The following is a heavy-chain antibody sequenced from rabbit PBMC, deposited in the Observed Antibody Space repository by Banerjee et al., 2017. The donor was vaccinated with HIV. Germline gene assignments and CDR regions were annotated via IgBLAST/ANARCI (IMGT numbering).Heavy chain of an antibody. CDR2: INTSSGNT. CDR1: GFSFNNKYV. Sequence: QEQLEESGGGLVQPEGSLTLTCTASGFSFNNKYVMCWVRQAPGKGLEWIACINTSSGNTVYATWAKGRFTISRTSSTTVALQMTSLTAADTATYLCAGSLVDNANLWGQGTLVTVS. J-gene: IGHJ4*01. D-gene: IGHD1-1*01. CDR3: AGSLVDNANL. V-gene: IGHV1S45*01.